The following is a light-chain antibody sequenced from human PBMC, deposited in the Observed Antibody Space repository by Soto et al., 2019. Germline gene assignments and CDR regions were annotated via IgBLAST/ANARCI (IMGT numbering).Light chain of an antibody. J-gene: IGKJ4*01. V-gene: IGKV1-39*01. CDR3: QQSYSAPLT. CDR2: AAS. CDR1: QSISSY. Sequence: DIQMTQSPSSLSASAGDRVTITCRASQSISSYLNWYQQKPGKAPKLLIYAASSLQSGVPSRFSGSGSGTDFTLTISSLQPEDFATYYCQQSYSAPLTFGGGTKVEI.